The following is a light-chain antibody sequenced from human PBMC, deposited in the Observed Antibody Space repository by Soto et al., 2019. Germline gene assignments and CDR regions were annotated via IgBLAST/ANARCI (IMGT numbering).Light chain of an antibody. Sequence: PVLTQPPSASGTPGQRVTISCSESSSSIGSNYIYWYQQLPGTAPKLLIYRDSQRPSGVPDRLSGSKSGTSASLAISGLRSEDEADYYCAAWDDSLRGWVFGGGTKVTVL. CDR2: RDS. V-gene: IGLV1-47*01. CDR3: AAWDDSLRGWV. J-gene: IGLJ3*02. CDR1: SSSIGSNY.